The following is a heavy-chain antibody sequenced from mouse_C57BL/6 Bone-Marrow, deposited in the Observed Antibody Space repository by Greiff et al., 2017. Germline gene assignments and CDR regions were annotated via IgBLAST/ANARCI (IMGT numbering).Heavy chain of an antibody. D-gene: IGHD2-5*01. Sequence: VQRVESGAELARPGASVKLSCKASGYTFTSYGISWVKQRTGQGLEWIGELYPRSGNTYYTEKFKGKATLPADKSSSTAYMELRGLSSDDSAVYFCARDYSTYPRPYYFDDWGKGTTLTVSS. CDR2: LYPRSGNT. V-gene: IGHV1-81*01. J-gene: IGHJ2*01. CDR1: GYTFTSYG. CDR3: ARDYSTYPRPYYFDD.